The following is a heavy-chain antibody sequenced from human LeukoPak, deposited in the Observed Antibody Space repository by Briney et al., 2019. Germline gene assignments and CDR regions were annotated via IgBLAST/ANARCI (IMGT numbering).Heavy chain of an antibody. V-gene: IGHV4-4*02. CDR3: ARGSYYYGSGGDY. D-gene: IGHD3-10*01. CDR1: GGSTSSSNW. Sequence: SGTLSLTCAVSGGSTSSSNWWSWVRQPPGKGLEWIGEIYHSGSTNYNPSLKSRVTISVDTSKNQFSLKLSSVTAADTAVYYCARGSYYYGSGGDYWGQGTLVTVSS. J-gene: IGHJ4*02. CDR2: IYHSGST.